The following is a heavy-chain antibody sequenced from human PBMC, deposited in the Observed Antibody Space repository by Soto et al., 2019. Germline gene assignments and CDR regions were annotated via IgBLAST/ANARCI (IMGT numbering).Heavy chain of an antibody. V-gene: IGHV1-69*13. D-gene: IGHD4-17*01. CDR2: IIPIFGTA. Sequence: SVKVSCKASGGTFSSYAISWVRQAPGQGLEWMGGIIPIFGTANYAQKFQGRVTITADESTSTAYMELSSLRSEDTAVYYCARDQNSYGDYGSEYYYYYGMDVWGQGTTVTVSS. J-gene: IGHJ6*02. CDR1: GGTFSSYA. CDR3: ARDQNSYGDYGSEYYYYYGMDV.